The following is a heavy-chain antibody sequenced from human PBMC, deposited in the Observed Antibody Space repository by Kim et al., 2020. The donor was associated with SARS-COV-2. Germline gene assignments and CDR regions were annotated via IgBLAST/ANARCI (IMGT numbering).Heavy chain of an antibody. CDR3: ARPRAYYDSSGYCS. CDR1: GYSFTSHH. J-gene: IGHJ5*02. D-gene: IGHD3-22*01. Sequence: GESLKISCKVSGYSFTSHHINWVRQMPGKGLEWMGRIDPSDSYTNYNPSFQGHVTISVDKSVSTAYLQWSSLKASDTAIYYCARPRAYYDSSGYCSWGQG. V-gene: IGHV5-10-1*01. CDR2: IDPSDSYT.